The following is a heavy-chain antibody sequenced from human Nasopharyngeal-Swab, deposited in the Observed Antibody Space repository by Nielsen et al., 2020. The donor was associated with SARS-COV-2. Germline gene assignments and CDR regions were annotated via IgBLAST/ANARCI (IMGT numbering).Heavy chain of an antibody. CDR2: FDPEDGET. J-gene: IGHJ6*02. V-gene: IGHV1-24*01. D-gene: IGHD3-9*01. CDR3: ARDISGRDPYDILTGYMGGYYYYGMDV. Sequence: ASVKVSCKVSGYTLTELSMHWVRQAPGKGLEWMGGFDPEDGETIYAQKLQGRVTMTTDTSTSTAYMELRSLRSDDTAVYYCARDISGRDPYDILTGYMGGYYYYGMDVWGQGTTVTVSS. CDR1: GYTLTELS.